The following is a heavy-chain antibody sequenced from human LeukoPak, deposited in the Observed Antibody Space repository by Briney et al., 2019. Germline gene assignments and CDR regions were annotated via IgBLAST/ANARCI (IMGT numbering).Heavy chain of an antibody. J-gene: IGHJ5*02. V-gene: IGHV1-46*01. D-gene: IGHD2-2*01. CDR3: ASQPGGNWFDP. Sequence: GASVKVSCKASGYTFTSYYMHWVRQAPRQGLEWMGIINPSGGSTSYAQKFQGRVTMTRDMSTSTVYMELSSLRSEDTAVYYCASQPGGNWFDPWGQGTLVTVSS. CDR1: GYTFTSYY. CDR2: INPSGGST.